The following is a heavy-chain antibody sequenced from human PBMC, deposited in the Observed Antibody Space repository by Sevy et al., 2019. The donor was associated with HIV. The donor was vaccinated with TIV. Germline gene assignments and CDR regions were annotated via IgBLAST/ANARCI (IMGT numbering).Heavy chain of an antibody. Sequence: SETLSLTCTVSGGSISVYHWSWIRQPPGKGLEYIGYIHYTGTTNYNPSLKSRVTISVDTSKNQFSLKLSSVTAADTALYYCARAPPVRSGDDFINWFDPWGQGTLVTVSS. V-gene: IGHV4-59*01. CDR3: ARAPPVRSGDDFINWFDP. CDR1: GGSISVYH. D-gene: IGHD5-12*01. J-gene: IGHJ5*02. CDR2: IHYTGTT.